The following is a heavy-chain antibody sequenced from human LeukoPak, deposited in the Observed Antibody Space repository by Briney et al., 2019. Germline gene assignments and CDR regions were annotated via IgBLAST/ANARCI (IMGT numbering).Heavy chain of an antibody. CDR2: IIPIFGTA. CDR1: GGTSSSYA. J-gene: IGHJ5*02. V-gene: IGHV1-69*01. Sequence: GSSVKVSCKASGGTSSSYAISWVRQAPGQGLEWMGGIIPIFGTANYAQKFQGRVTITADESTSTAYMELSSLRSEDTAVYYCARKWFGEFNWFDPWGQGTLVTVSS. CDR3: ARKWFGEFNWFDP. D-gene: IGHD3-10*01.